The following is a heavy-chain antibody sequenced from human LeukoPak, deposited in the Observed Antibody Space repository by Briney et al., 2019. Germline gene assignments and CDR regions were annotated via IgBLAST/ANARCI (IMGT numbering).Heavy chain of an antibody. J-gene: IGHJ4*02. V-gene: IGHV1-69*06. D-gene: IGHD5-18*01. CDR2: IIPIFGTA. CDR3: ARGTGYSYEPFDY. Sequence: GASVKVSCKASGGTFSSYAISWVRQAPGQGPEWMGGIIPIFGTAKNAQKFQGRVTITADKSTSTAYMELSSLRSEDTAVYYCARGTGYSYEPFDYWGQGTLVTVSS. CDR1: GGTFSSYA.